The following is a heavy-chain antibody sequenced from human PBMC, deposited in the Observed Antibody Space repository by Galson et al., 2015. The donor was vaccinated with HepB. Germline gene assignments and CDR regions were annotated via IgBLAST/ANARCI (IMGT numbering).Heavy chain of an antibody. CDR3: ATDRLGAVDSNWFDP. CDR2: IIPMFGRA. J-gene: IGHJ5*02. V-gene: IGHV1-69*06. D-gene: IGHD6-19*01. Sequence: SVKVSCKASGGTFNSYAISWVRQAPGQGLEWMGGIIPMFGRAKYAQKFQGRLTITADKSTSTAYMELSSLRSQDTAMYYCATDRLGAVDSNWFDPWGQGTLVTVSS. CDR1: GGTFNSYA.